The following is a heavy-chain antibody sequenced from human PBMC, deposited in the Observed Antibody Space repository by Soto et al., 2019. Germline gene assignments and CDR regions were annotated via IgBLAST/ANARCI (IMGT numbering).Heavy chain of an antibody. Sequence: QVQLVQSGAEVKKPGASVKVSCKTSGYTFTTYDISWVRQAPGQGLEWLGWISPYTGDTKYAQKVQGRVTMTTDTSTNTAYMALRSLRSDDTAVYYCARDPGGATGFDPWGQGTLVTVSS. V-gene: IGHV1-18*01. CDR2: ISPYTGDT. D-gene: IGHD1-1*01. CDR1: GYTFTTYD. CDR3: ARDPGGATGFDP. J-gene: IGHJ5*02.